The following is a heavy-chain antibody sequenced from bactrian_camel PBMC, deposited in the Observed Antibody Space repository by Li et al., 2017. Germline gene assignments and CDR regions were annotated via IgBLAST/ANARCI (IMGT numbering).Heavy chain of an antibody. CDR1: GWYETSEC. V-gene: IGHV3S53*01. CDR2: LDRDGTT. CDR3: ATDRIRSGGTCYTSDFAY. J-gene: IGHJ4*01. D-gene: IGHD7*01. Sequence: QVQLVESGGGSVQAGGSLRLSCVHSGWYETSECVGWFRQAPGKEREGVSALDRDGTTSYVDSVKGRFAISQDSAKNTVYLQMNSLKPEDTAVYVCATDRIRSGGTCYTSDFAYWGQGTQVTVS.